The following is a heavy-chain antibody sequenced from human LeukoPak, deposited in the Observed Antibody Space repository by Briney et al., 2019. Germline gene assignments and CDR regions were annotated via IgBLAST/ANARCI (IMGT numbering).Heavy chain of an antibody. CDR3: ARVGGARYYYDSSGYYLGTPGAD. D-gene: IGHD3-22*01. CDR1: GGSISSSSYY. Sequence: SETLSLTCTVSGGSISSSSYYWGWIRQPPGKGLEWIGSIYYSGSTYYNPSLKSRVTISVDTSKNQFSLKLSSVTAADTAVYYCARVGGARYYYDSSGYYLGTPGADWGQGTLVTVSS. V-gene: IGHV4-39*07. CDR2: IYYSGST. J-gene: IGHJ4*02.